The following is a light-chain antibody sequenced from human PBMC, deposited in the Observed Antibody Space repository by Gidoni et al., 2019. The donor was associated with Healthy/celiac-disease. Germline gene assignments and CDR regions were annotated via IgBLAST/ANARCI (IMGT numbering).Light chain of an antibody. V-gene: IGKV3-15*01. CDR1: QSVSS. CDR2: GAS. Sequence: EIVMTQSPATLSVSPGERATLSCRASQSVSSLAWYQQKPGQAPRLLIYGASTRATGIPARFSGSGSGTEFTLTISSLQSEDFAVYYCQQYNNWPALFTFGPGTKVDIK. CDR3: QQYNNWPALFT. J-gene: IGKJ3*01.